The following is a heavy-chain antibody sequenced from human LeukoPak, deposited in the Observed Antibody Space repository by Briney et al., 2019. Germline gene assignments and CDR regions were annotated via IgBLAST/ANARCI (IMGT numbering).Heavy chain of an antibody. CDR2: ISVYNGIT. CDR1: GYTFTTYG. J-gene: IGHJ3*02. CDR3: ARADMVTTAFDI. V-gene: IGHV1-18*04. D-gene: IGHD5-18*01. Sequence: ASVRVSCKASGYTFTTYGLTWVQQAPGQGLEWMGWISVYNGITNYAQRVHGRVSMTADTSTSTAYMELESLRSDDTAVYYCARADMVTTAFDIWGQGTMVTVSS.